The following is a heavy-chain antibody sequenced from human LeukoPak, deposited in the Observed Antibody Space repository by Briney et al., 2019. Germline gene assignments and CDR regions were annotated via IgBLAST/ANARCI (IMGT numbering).Heavy chain of an antibody. D-gene: IGHD4-17*01. Sequence: PSETLSLTCTVSGGSISSYYWSWIRQPPGKGLEWIGYIYYSGSTNYNPSLKSRVTISVDTSKNQFSLKLSSVTAADPAVYYRARRVTTGYNWFDPWGQGTLVTVSS. CDR2: IYYSGST. J-gene: IGHJ5*02. V-gene: IGHV4-59*01. CDR1: GGSISSYY. CDR3: ARRVTTGYNWFDP.